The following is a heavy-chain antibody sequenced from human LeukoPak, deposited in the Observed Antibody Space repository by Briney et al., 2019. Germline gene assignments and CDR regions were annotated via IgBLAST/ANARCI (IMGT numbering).Heavy chain of an antibody. Sequence: GGSLRLSCAASGLSFSSFGMSWVRQAPGKGLGWVSSISGSGGSTYYADSVKGRFTISRDNSKNTLYLQMNSLRAADTAVYYCAKDYYGSGYYYYGMDVWGQGTTVTVSS. V-gene: IGHV3-23*01. D-gene: IGHD3-10*01. CDR1: GLSFSSFG. CDR2: ISGSGGST. CDR3: AKDYYGSGYYYYGMDV. J-gene: IGHJ6*02.